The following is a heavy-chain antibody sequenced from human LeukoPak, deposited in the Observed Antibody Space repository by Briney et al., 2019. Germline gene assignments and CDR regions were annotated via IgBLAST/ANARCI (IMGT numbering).Heavy chain of an antibody. CDR3: ARLYYDSSGQYYFDY. D-gene: IGHD3-22*01. CDR1: GDSISSHY. Sequence: SQTLSLTCTVSGDSISSHYWSWIRQPPGKGLEWIGYVYYSGSTNYNPSLKSRVTISVDTSKNQFSLKLSSVTAADAAMYYCARLYYDSSGQYYFDYWGQGTLVTVSS. V-gene: IGHV4-59*11. J-gene: IGHJ4*02. CDR2: VYYSGST.